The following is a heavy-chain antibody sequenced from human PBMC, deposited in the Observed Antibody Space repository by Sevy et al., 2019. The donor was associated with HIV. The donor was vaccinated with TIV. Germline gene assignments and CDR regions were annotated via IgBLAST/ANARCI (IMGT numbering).Heavy chain of an antibody. J-gene: IGHJ6*02. V-gene: IGHV4-59*01. Sequence: SETLSLTCTVSGGSISTYYWSWIRQPPGKGLEYIGYIYYTGSTSYNPSLQSRLAMSVDRAKNEFSMKLTSVTAADTAVYFCARDPRYGSGTYYYGLDVWGRGTTVTVSS. CDR3: ARDPRYGSGTYYYGLDV. D-gene: IGHD3-10*01. CDR1: GGSISTYY. CDR2: IYYTGST.